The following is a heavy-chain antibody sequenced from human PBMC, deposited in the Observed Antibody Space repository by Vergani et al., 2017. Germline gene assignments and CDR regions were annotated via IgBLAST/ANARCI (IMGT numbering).Heavy chain of an antibody. CDR2: INSNSGNP. D-gene: IGHD2-15*01. CDR1: GYTFTNYA. Sequence: QVQLVQSGSEVKKPGASVKVSCRASGYTFTNYALNWVRQAPGQGLEWMGWINSNSGNPTYAQGFKGRFVFSLDSSVSTSYLQINSLQPEDTAVYYCVRTRSGSCTGGSCYSGLFDPWGQGTLVTVSS. V-gene: IGHV7-4-1*02. J-gene: IGHJ5*02. CDR3: VRTRSGSCTGGSCYSGLFDP.